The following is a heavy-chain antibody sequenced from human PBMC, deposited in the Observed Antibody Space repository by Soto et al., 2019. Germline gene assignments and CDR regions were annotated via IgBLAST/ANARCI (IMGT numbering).Heavy chain of an antibody. CDR2: ISPGGRYT. CDR1: EFTFSDHY. J-gene: IGHJ4*02. V-gene: IGHV3-11*05. D-gene: IGHD2-15*01. Sequence: GGSLRFSGATSEFTFSDHYMTWIRQAPGKGLEFISYISPGGRYTTNAGSVEGPFPISRDSAKNPLFLQVNTLRHQDTAVFSCTRGGGRCDFDHWGQGTLVTVSS. CDR3: TRGGGRCDFDH.